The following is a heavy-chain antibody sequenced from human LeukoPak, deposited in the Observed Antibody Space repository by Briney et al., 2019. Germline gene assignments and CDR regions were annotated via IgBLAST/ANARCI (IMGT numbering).Heavy chain of an antibody. Sequence: SVKVSCKASGGTFSSYAISWVRQAPGQGLEWMGGIIPIFGTANYAQKFQGRVTITTDEPTSTAYMELSSLRSEDTAVYYCATFRSSWYGYDAFDIWGQGTMVTVSS. CDR3: ATFRSSWYGYDAFDI. CDR2: IIPIFGTA. D-gene: IGHD6-13*01. J-gene: IGHJ3*02. V-gene: IGHV1-69*05. CDR1: GGTFSSYA.